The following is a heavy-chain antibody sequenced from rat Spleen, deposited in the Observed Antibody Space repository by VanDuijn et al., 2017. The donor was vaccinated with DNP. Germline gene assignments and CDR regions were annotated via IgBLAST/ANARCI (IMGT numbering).Heavy chain of an antibody. CDR1: GFSLSSYG. J-gene: IGHJ2*01. V-gene: IGHV2S12*01. CDR2: ISSGGST. D-gene: IGHD1-1*01. Sequence: QVQLKESGPGLVQSSQTLSLTCTVSGFSLSSYGVRWVRQSPGKGLEWIAAISSGGSTYYNSALKSRLSISRDTSKSQVFLKVNSLQAEDTATYYCARDGQWDYLDYWGQGVMVTVAS. CDR3: ARDGQWDYLDY.